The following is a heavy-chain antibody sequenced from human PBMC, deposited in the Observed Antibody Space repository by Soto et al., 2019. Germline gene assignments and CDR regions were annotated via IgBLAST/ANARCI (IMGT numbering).Heavy chain of an antibody. CDR2: IIPIFGTA. D-gene: IGHD3-22*01. CDR3: ARGDFSYDSSGYYSPDY. CDR1: GGTFSSYA. Sequence: SVKVSCKASGGTFSSYAISWVRQAPGQGLEWMGGIIPIFGTANYAQKFQGRVTITADESTSTAYMELSSLRSEDTAVYYCARGDFSYDSSGYYSPDYWGQGTLVTVSS. V-gene: IGHV1-69*13. J-gene: IGHJ4*02.